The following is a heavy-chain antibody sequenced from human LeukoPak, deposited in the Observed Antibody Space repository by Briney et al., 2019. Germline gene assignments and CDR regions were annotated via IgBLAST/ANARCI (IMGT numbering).Heavy chain of an antibody. CDR3: ARDPYSSSYYYFDY. D-gene: IGHD6-13*01. J-gene: IGHJ4*02. Sequence: GGSLRLSCAASGFTFSNYAMSWVRQAPGKGLEWVSGISGSGDNTYYADSVKGRFTISRDNSKDTLYLQMDSLRAEDTAVYYCARDPYSSSYYYFDYWGQGTLVTVSS. V-gene: IGHV3-23*01. CDR1: GFTFSNYA. CDR2: ISGSGDNT.